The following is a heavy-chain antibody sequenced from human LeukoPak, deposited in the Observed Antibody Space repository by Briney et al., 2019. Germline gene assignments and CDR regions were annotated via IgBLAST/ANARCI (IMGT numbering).Heavy chain of an antibody. D-gene: IGHD3-22*01. V-gene: IGHV3-30*02. Sequence: GGSLRLSCAASGFTFRSYGMHWVRQAPGKGLEWVAFIRYDGNRNYYADSVKGRFTISRDNSRSTLYLQMNSRRAEDTAVYYCAKEEVISGNHGVYFDYWGQGTLVTVSS. CDR2: IRYDGNRN. CDR1: GFTFRSYG. J-gene: IGHJ4*02. CDR3: AKEEVISGNHGVYFDY.